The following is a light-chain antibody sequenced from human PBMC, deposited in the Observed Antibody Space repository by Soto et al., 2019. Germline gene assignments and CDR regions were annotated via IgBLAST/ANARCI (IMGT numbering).Light chain of an antibody. CDR1: QSISTW. CDR2: RAS. V-gene: IGKV3-20*01. J-gene: IGKJ5*01. CDR3: QRYGSSPLIT. Sequence: TQSPSTLSASVGDRVTITCRASQSISTWLAWYQLKPGQAPKVLIYRASIRATGIPDRFSGSGSGTDFTLTISRLEPEDFAVYFCQRYGSSPLITFGQGTRLEIK.